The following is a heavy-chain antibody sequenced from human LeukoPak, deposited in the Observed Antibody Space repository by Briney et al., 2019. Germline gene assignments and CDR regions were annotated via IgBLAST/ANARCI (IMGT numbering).Heavy chain of an antibody. CDR3: ARDRNRYSGSYFAFDI. J-gene: IGHJ3*02. CDR1: GFTFSSYS. V-gene: IGHV3-21*01. D-gene: IGHD1-26*01. CDR2: ISSSSSYI. Sequence: PGGSLRLSCAASGFTFSSYSMNWVRQAPGKGLEWVSSISSSSSYIYYADSVEGRFTISRDNAKNSLYLQMNSLRAEDTAVYYCARDRNRYSGSYFAFDIWGQGTMVTVSS.